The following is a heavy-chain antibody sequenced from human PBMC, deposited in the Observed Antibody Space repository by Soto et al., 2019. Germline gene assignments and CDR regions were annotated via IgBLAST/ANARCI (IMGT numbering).Heavy chain of an antibody. Sequence: QVQLVQSGAEVKKPGASVKVSCKASGYTFTSYGISWVRQAPGQGLEWMGRISAYNGNTNYAQKLQGRVTMTTDTSTGTAYRELRSLRSDDTAVYYWARDRGYNWNYGWFDPWGQGTLVTVSS. CDR1: GYTFTSYG. J-gene: IGHJ5*02. CDR3: ARDRGYNWNYGWFDP. V-gene: IGHV1-18*01. CDR2: ISAYNGNT. D-gene: IGHD1-7*01.